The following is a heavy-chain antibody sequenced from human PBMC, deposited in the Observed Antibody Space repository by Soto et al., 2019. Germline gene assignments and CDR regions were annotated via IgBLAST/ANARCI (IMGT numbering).Heavy chain of an antibody. Sequence: GSLRVSCAASGFTFISYWMHWVRQAPWKGLVWVSRINSDGSSTSYADSVKGRFTISRDNAKNTLYLQMNSLRAEDTAVYYCASLLRRFDWFSRDDFGLGIDHWGLGTLVTVS. D-gene: IGHD3-9*01. CDR3: ASLLRRFDWFSRDDFGLGIDH. V-gene: IGHV3-74*01. J-gene: IGHJ4*01. CDR2: INSDGSST. CDR1: GFTFISYW.